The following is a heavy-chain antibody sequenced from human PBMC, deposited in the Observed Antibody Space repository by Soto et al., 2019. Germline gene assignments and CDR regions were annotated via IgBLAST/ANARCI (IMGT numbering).Heavy chain of an antibody. D-gene: IGHD1-26*01. J-gene: IGHJ6*02. CDR2: ISAYNGNT. V-gene: IGHV1-18*04. Sequence: GASVKGSRKASGYTLSSYGISWGRQAPGQGLEWMGWISAYNGNTNYAQKLQGRVTMTTDTSTSTAYMELRSLRSDDTAVYYCARDLLQRGMDVWGQGTTVTVSS. CDR1: GYTLSSYG. CDR3: ARDLLQRGMDV.